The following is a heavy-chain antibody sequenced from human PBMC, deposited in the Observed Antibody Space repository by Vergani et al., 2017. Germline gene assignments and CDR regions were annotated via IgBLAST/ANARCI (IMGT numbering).Heavy chain of an antibody. V-gene: IGHV1-58*02. J-gene: IGHJ6*03. CDR3: ARDASHSAAAGDYYMDV. D-gene: IGHD6-13*01. CDR2: IVVGSGNT. Sequence: QMQLVQSGPEVKKPGTSVKVSCKASGFTFTSSAMQWVRQARGQRLEWIGWIVVGSGNTNYAQKFQERVTITRDMSTSTAYMELSSLRSEDTAVYYCARDASHSAAAGDYYMDVWGKGTTVTVSS. CDR1: GFTFTSSA.